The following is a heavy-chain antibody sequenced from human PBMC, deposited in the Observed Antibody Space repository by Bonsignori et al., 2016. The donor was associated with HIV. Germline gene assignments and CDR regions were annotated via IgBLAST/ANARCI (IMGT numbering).Heavy chain of an antibody. D-gene: IGHD3-22*01. CDR2: INPSGGST. V-gene: IGHV1-46*01. CDR3: ARVLHYYDSSGYQYYFDY. J-gene: IGHJ4*02. Sequence: WVRQAPGQGLEWMGIINPSGGSTSYAQKFQGRVTMTRDTSTSTVYMELSSLRSEDTAVYYCARVLHYYDSSGYQYYFDYWGQGTLVTVSS.